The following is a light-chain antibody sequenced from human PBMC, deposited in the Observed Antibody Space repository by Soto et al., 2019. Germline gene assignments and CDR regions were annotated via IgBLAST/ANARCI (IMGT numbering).Light chain of an antibody. J-gene: IGKJ4*01. CDR3: QQANSFPLT. CDR1: QGISSW. Sequence: DIEMTPSPSWVSASVGGRVTIGGQASQGISSWLAWYQQKQGKAPKLLIYAASSLQSAVPSSFSGRGSGTDFTPPISSLQPADFPTYYCQQANSFPLTLGRGTTGDIK. CDR2: AAS. V-gene: IGKV1-12*01.